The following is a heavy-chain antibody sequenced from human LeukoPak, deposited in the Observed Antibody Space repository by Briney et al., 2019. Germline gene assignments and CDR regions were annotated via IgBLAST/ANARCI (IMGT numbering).Heavy chain of an antibody. CDR1: GFKFGDFS. CDR2: IRSKGGGGTI. V-gene: IGHV3-49*03. CDR3: TRRKTFDY. Sequence: PGGSLRLSCRGSGFKFGDFSVSWFRQAPGKGLEWVGVIRSKGGGGTIDYAESVKGRFTISRDDSKSIAYLQMNSLKTEDTALYYCTRRKTFDYWGQGTLVTVSS. J-gene: IGHJ4*02.